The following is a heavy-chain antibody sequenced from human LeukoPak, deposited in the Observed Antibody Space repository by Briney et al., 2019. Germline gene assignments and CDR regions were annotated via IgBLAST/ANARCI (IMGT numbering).Heavy chain of an antibody. V-gene: IGHV4-34*01. CDR1: GGSFSGYY. J-gene: IGHJ4*02. CDR3: AREGFPRSRAKFDY. CDR2: INHSGST. D-gene: IGHD6-13*01. Sequence: SETLSLTCAVYGGSFSGYYWSWIRQPPGKGLEWIGEINHSGSTNYNPSLKSRVTISVDTSKNQFSLKLSSVTAADTAVYYCAREGFPRSRAKFDYWGQGTLVTVSS.